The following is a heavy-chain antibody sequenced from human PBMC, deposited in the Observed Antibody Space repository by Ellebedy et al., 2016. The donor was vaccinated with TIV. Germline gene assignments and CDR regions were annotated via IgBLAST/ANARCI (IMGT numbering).Heavy chain of an antibody. CDR3: ARGNSGYDAVYLDY. Sequence: PGGSLRLSCAASGFTFSSYAMSWVRQAPGKGLEWVSTIGGSGGNTYYADSVKGRFTISRDNSKNTLYLQMNSLRAEDTAVYYCARGNSGYDAVYLDYWGQGTLVTVSS. CDR1: GFTFSSYA. CDR2: IGGSGGNT. V-gene: IGHV3-23*01. J-gene: IGHJ4*02. D-gene: IGHD5-12*01.